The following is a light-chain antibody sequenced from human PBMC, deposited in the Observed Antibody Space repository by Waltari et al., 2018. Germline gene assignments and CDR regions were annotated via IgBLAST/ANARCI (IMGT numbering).Light chain of an antibody. Sequence: QSALTQPPSASGSPGQSVTISCTGTSTDIGAYKYVSWYQHHPGKAPTLDIFEVSQRPHGVPDRFSGAKSGNPASLTVSGLQAADEADYYCSSFAGDNIWVFGTGTRVTVL. CDR1: STDIGAYKY. V-gene: IGLV2-8*01. J-gene: IGLJ1*01. CDR2: EVS. CDR3: SSFAGDNIWV.